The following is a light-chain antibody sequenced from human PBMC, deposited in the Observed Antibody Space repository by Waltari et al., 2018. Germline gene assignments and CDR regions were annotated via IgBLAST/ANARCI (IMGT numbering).Light chain of an antibody. Sequence: AIQVTQSPSSLSASVGYRVTITCRASQGIRKDLGWYQQKPGKAPRLLIYAASNLESGVPSRFSGSGSGTDFTLSISSLQPEDFATYYCLQDFAYPRTFGQGTKVEIK. CDR3: LQDFAYPRT. CDR2: AAS. CDR1: QGIRKD. J-gene: IGKJ1*01. V-gene: IGKV1-6*01.